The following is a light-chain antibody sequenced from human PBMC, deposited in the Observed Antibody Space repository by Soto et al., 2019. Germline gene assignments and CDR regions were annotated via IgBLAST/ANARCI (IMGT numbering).Light chain of an antibody. CDR1: QSISRR. Sequence: DMQMTQSPSSLSASVGDRVTITCRAGQSISRRLAWYQQKPGKAPKFLVYDASNLERVVPSRFSGSGSGPAFTLTISSLQPDDFATYYCQHYNSYSEAFGQGTKVDIK. V-gene: IGKV1-5*01. J-gene: IGKJ1*01. CDR3: QHYNSYSEA. CDR2: DAS.